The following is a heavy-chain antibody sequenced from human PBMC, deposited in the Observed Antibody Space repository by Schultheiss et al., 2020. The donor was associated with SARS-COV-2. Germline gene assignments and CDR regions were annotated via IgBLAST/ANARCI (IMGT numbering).Heavy chain of an antibody. J-gene: IGHJ4*02. V-gene: IGHV3-30*18. CDR2: ISYDGSNK. CDR3: AKDQEQWLVLLSMFDY. Sequence: GGSLRLSCAASGFTFSTYDMTWVRQAPGKGLEWVAVISYDGSNKYYADSVKGRFTISRDNSKNTLYLQMNSLRAEDTAVYYCAKDQEQWLVLLSMFDYWGQGTLVTVSS. CDR1: GFTFSTYD. D-gene: IGHD6-19*01.